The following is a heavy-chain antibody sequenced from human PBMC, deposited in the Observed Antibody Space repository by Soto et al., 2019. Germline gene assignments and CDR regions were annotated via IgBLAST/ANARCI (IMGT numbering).Heavy chain of an antibody. CDR1: GFFFNNYD. V-gene: IGHV3-13*05. D-gene: IGHD2-2*01. J-gene: IGHJ6*02. CDR3: ARAYTGQLPRRGDYYYALDV. CDR2: IGAADDP. Sequence: QLVESGGGLTQAGGSLRLSCVGSGFFFNNYDMHWVRQVRGKGLEWVSAIGAADDPYYSVSVKGRFIVSRDNAQKSLYPQINTLRAADTAVYFCARAYTGQLPRRGDYYYALDVWGRGTTVTVSS.